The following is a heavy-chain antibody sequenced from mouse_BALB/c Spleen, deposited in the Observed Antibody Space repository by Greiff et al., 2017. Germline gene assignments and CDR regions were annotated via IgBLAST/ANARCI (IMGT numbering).Heavy chain of an antibody. J-gene: IGHJ4*01. CDR2: IDPANGNT. Sequence: VQLKQSGAELVKPGASVKLSCTASGFNIKDTYMHWVKQRPEQGLEWIGRIDPANGNTKYDPKFQGKATITADTSSNTAYLQLSSLTSEDTAVYYCAREEVRRYYYAMDYWGQGTSVTVSS. V-gene: IGHV14-3*02. CDR3: AREEVRRYYYAMDY. D-gene: IGHD2-14*01. CDR1: GFNIKDTY.